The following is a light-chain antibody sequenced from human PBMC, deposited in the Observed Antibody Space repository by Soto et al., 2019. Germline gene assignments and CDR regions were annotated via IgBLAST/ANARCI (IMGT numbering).Light chain of an antibody. CDR3: QQYNSYSIA. Sequence: DIQRTQSPSTLSSFVGDRLTLTCRASQSISGWLAWYQQKPGKAPKLLIYDASSLESGVPSRFRGSGSGTEFTLTISSLKPDDFETDYCQQYNSYSIAFGQGTRLEI. J-gene: IGKJ5*01. V-gene: IGKV1-5*01. CDR1: QSISGW. CDR2: DAS.